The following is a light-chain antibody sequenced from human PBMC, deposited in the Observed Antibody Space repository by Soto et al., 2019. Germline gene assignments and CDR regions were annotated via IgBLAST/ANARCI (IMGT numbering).Light chain of an antibody. CDR1: QSLAYSDGNTY. CDR3: MQGTHWPPYT. V-gene: IGKV2-30*01. CDR2: KVS. J-gene: IGKJ2*01. Sequence: DVVMTQSPLSLPVTLGQPASISCRSSQSLAYSDGNTYLNWFQQRPGQSPRRLIYKVSNRDSGVPPRXXGSGSGTDFTLKISRVEAEDVGIYYCMQGTHWPPYTFGQGTKLEIK.